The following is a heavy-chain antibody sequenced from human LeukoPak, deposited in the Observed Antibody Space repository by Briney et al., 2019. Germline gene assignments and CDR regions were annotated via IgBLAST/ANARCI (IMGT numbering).Heavy chain of an antibody. CDR1: GFTFSSYA. J-gene: IGHJ3*02. V-gene: IGHV3-23*01. D-gene: IGHD1-26*01. Sequence: PGGSLRLSCAASGFTFSSYAMSWVRQAPGKGLEWVSIVSGSGDITFYADSVKGRFTISRDNSKNTLYLQMSSLRAEDTAVYYCAKKVGGIYAFDMWGQGTMVTVSS. CDR2: VSGSGDIT. CDR3: AKKVGGIYAFDM.